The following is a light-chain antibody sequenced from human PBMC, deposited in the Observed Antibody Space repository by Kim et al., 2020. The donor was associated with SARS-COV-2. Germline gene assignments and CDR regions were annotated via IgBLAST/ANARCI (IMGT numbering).Light chain of an antibody. CDR3: QQYKNWRT. Sequence: FVSPGERATRSGRASQSVSSKVAWYQQKPGQAPRLLIYGASTRATGIPARFTGSGSGTEFTLTISSLQSEDFGVYYCQQYKNWRTFGQGTKVDIK. J-gene: IGKJ1*01. CDR2: GAS. CDR1: QSVSSK. V-gene: IGKV3-15*01.